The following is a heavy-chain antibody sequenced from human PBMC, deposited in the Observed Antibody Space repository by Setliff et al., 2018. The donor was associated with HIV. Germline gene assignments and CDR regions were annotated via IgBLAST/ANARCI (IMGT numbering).Heavy chain of an antibody. D-gene: IGHD2-2*01. CDR1: GNSFTDYW. V-gene: IGHV5-51*01. Sequence: GESLKISCKGSGNSFTDYWIGWVRQMPGKGLEWVGFIYPGEEFNFRYSPSFQGQVTISVDRSISTAYLQWRTLKASDSGMYYCARHVTTVATSWFDPWGQGTLVTVSS. J-gene: IGHJ5*02. CDR2: IYPGEEFNF. CDR3: ARHVTTVATSWFDP.